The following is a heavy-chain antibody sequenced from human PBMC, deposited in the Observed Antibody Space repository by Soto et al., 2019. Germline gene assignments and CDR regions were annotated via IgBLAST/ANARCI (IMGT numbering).Heavy chain of an antibody. V-gene: IGHV3-23*01. Sequence: GGSLRLSCAASGFTFSTYAMSWVRQAPGKGLEWVSAISGSGGSTYSADSVKGRFTISRDNSKNTLYLQMNSLRAEDTAVYYCAKVTGQGGYSYGYFDYWGQGTLVTVSS. J-gene: IGHJ4*02. D-gene: IGHD5-18*01. CDR1: GFTFSTYA. CDR2: ISGSGGST. CDR3: AKVTGQGGYSYGYFDY.